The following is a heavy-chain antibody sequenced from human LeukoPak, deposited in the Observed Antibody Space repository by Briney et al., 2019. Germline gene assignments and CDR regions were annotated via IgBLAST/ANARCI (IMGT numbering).Heavy chain of an antibody. J-gene: IGHJ3*02. CDR2: ISSSGST. CDR3: ARGGDSSGSIRSAFDI. CDR1: GFTVSSNY. D-gene: IGHD3-22*01. Sequence: WESLRLSCAASGFTVSSNYMSWVRQAPGKGLEWVSVISSSGSTYYADSVKGRFTISRDNSKNTLYLQMNSLRAEDTAVYYCARGGDSSGSIRSAFDIWGQGTMVTVSS. V-gene: IGHV3-53*01.